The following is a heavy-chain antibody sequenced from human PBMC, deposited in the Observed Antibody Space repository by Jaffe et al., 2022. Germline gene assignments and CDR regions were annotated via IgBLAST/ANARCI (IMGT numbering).Heavy chain of an antibody. CDR3: AREDIVVVPAAMQFDY. CDR2: INSDGSST. CDR1: GFTFSSYW. J-gene: IGHJ4*02. Sequence: EVQLVESGGGLVQPGGSLRLSCAASGFTFSSYWMHWVRQAPGKGLVWVSRINSDGSSTSYADSVKGRFTISRDNAKNTLYLQMNSLRAEDTAVYYCAREDIVVVPAAMQFDYWGQGTLVTVSS. D-gene: IGHD2-2*01. V-gene: IGHV3-74*01.